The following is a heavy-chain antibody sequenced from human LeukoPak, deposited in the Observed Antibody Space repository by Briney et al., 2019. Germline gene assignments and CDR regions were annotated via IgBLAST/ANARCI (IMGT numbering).Heavy chain of an antibody. CDR1: GGSISSYY. Sequence: SETLSLTCTVSGGSISSYYWSWIRQPPGKGLEWIGYIYYSGSTNYNPSLKSRVTISVDTSKNQFSLKLRSVTAADTAVYYCARDLGNMIHDAFDIWGQGTMVTVSS. J-gene: IGHJ3*02. CDR2: IYYSGST. V-gene: IGHV4-59*01. CDR3: ARDLGNMIHDAFDI. D-gene: IGHD3-16*01.